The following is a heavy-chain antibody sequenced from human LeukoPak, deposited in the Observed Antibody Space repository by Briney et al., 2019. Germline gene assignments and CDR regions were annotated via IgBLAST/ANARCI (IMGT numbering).Heavy chain of an antibody. Sequence: PGGSLRLSCVAFGFTVSSNYMSWVRQAPGKGLEWVSVIYSAGNTYYADSVKGRFTISRHNSENTLYLHMNSLRVEDTAVYFCARGGTPGYSSGRIDYWGQGTLVTVSS. CDR3: ARGGTPGYSSGRIDY. D-gene: IGHD6-19*01. CDR2: IYSAGNT. V-gene: IGHV3-53*04. CDR1: GFTVSSNY. J-gene: IGHJ4*02.